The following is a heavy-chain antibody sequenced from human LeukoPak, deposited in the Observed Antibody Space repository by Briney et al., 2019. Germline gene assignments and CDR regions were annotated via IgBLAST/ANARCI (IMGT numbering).Heavy chain of an antibody. CDR2: ISGGGDAT. CDR3: TRDQRKYCSRTTCFVFDI. CDR1: TFLFSDYA. D-gene: IGHD2-2*01. V-gene: IGHV3-23*01. J-gene: IGHJ3*02. Sequence: PGGPLRLSCAASTFLFSDYAMTWLRQAPGKGLEWVSTISGGGDATYYAHCVKGRFAVSRDNSMKALNLQLNSLRAEDTAVYYCTRDQRKYCSRTTCFVFDIWGQGTVVSVSS.